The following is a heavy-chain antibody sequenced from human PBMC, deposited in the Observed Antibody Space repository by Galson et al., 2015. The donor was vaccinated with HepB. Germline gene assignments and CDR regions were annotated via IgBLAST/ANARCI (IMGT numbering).Heavy chain of an antibody. Sequence: SLRLSCAASGFTFSSYGMHWVRQAPGKGLEWVAVISYDGSNKYYANSVKGRFTISRDNSKNTLYLQMNSLRAEDTAVYYCAKGYCSGGSCPPWGVGDWYFVLWGRGTLVTVSS. CDR3: AKGYCSGGSCPPWGVGDWYFVL. D-gene: IGHD2-15*01. J-gene: IGHJ2*01. CDR1: GFTFSSYG. CDR2: ISYDGSNK. V-gene: IGHV3-30*18.